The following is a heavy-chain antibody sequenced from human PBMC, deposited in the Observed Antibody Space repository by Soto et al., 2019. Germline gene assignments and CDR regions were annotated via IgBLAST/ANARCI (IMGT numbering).Heavy chain of an antibody. Sequence: GGSLRLSCAASGFTFSSYAMSWVRQAPGKGLEWVSAISGSGGSTYYADSVKGRYTISRDNSKNTLYLQMNSLRAEDAAVYYCAKDIEYSGSYFDYWGQGTLVTVSS. D-gene: IGHD1-26*01. CDR1: GFTFSSYA. CDR2: ISGSGGST. CDR3: AKDIEYSGSYFDY. V-gene: IGHV3-23*01. J-gene: IGHJ4*02.